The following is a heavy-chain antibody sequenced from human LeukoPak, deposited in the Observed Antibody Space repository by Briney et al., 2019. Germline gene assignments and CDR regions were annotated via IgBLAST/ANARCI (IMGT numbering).Heavy chain of an antibody. CDR2: INHSGST. CDR1: GFSLSSYA. D-gene: IGHD6-19*01. J-gene: IGHJ3*02. Sequence: GSLGLSCTVSGFSLSSYALSWVRRAPGKGLEWIGEINHSGSTNYNPSLKSRVTISVDTSKNQFSLKLSSVTAADTAVYYCAREEAIAVAPFDIWGQGTMVTVSS. V-gene: IGHV4-34*01. CDR3: AREEAIAVAPFDI.